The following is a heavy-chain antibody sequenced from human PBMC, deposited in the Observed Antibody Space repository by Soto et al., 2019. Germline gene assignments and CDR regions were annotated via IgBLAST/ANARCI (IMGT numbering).Heavy chain of an antibody. CDR1: GFSFSTYA. D-gene: IGHD6-13*01. J-gene: IGHJ1*01. CDR2: ISGSGGTT. Sequence: GGSLRLSCAASGFSFSTYAMSCVRQAPGKGLEWVSGISGSGGTTYYADSVKGRFTISRGNSKNTLYLQVNSLRAEDTAVYYCAKDQAAAGTISRYFQHWGQGTLVTVSS. V-gene: IGHV3-23*01. CDR3: AKDQAAAGTISRYFQH.